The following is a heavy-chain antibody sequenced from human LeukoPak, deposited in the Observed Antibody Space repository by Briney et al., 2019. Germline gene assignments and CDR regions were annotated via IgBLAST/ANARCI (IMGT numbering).Heavy chain of an antibody. V-gene: IGHV4-59*08. CDR3: ARQLVRYDWFDP. CDR2: IYYSGST. D-gene: IGHD6-13*01. CDR1: GGSISSYY. Sequence: SETLSLTCTVSGGSISSYYWSWIRQPPGKGLEWIGYIYYSGSTNYNPSLKSRVTISVDTSKNQFSLKLSSVTAADTAAYYCARQLVRYDWFDPWGQGTLVTVSS. J-gene: IGHJ5*02.